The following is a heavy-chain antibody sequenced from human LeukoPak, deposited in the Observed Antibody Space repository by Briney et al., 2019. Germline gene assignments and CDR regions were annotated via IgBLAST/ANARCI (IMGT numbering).Heavy chain of an antibody. CDR2: IKQDGSEE. J-gene: IGHJ4*02. Sequence: GGSLRLSCAASGFTFSSYWMSWVRQAPGKGLEWVANIKQDGSEEYYVDSVKGRFTISRDNAKNSLYLQMNSLRAEDTAVYYCAREATGYSASWCDYWGQGTLVTVSS. D-gene: IGHD6-13*01. CDR3: AREATGYSASWCDY. V-gene: IGHV3-7*01. CDR1: GFTFSSYW.